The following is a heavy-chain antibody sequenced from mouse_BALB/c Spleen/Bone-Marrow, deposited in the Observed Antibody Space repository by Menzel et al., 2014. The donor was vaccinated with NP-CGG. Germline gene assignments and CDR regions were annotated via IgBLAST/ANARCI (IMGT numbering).Heavy chain of an antibody. D-gene: IGHD1-2*01. CDR1: GDSITSGY. J-gene: IGHJ2*01. CDR2: ITHSGNT. V-gene: IGHV3-8*02. Sequence: EVMLVESGPSLVKPSQTLSLTCSVTGDSITSGYWNWIRKFPGNKLEYMGYITHSGNTYYNPSLISRISITRDTSKNQYYLQLNSVTTEDTATYYCTRDYYGPWGQGTTLTVSS. CDR3: TRDYYGP.